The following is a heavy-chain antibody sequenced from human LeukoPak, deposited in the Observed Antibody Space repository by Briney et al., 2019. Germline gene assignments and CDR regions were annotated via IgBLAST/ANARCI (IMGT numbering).Heavy chain of an antibody. V-gene: IGHV2-70*11. D-gene: IGHD1-26*01. CDR1: GFSLKTSGMC. CDR3: ARIQRISQSGDAFDI. J-gene: IGHJ3*02. Sequence: ESGPALVKPTQTLTLTCTFSGFSLKTSGMCVSWIRQPPGKALEWLARIDWDDTKYFSTSLKTRLTLSKDTSKNQVVLTMTDMAPVDTATYYCARIQRISQSGDAFDIWGQGTMVTVTS. CDR2: IDWDDTK.